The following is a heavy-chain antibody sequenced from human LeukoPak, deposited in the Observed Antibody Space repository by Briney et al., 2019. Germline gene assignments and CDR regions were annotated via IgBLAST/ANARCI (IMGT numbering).Heavy chain of an antibody. CDR2: ILPKSGDT. D-gene: IGHD2-15*01. V-gene: IGHV1-2*02. CDR3: ARAGDIVVVDYYYYGMDV. CDR1: GYTFTDYY. J-gene: IGHJ6*02. Sequence: ASVKVSCKASGYTFTDYYLHWVRQAPGQRLEWMGWILPKSGDTNYAQEFQGRVSMTRDTSTSTAYMELSRLRSDDTAVYYCARAGDIVVVDYYYYGMDVWGQGTTATVSS.